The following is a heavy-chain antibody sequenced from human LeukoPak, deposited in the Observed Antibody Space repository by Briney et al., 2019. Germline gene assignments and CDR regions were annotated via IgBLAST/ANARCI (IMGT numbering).Heavy chain of an antibody. Sequence: GGSLRLSCVASGFTFSTYAMNWVRQVPGKGLEWVSVITGGSGLIRYADSVKGRFTISRDNSKSTVYLQMNSLRAVDTAIYYCAKDQVPDGLYDIDYWGQGTLVTVSS. J-gene: IGHJ4*02. V-gene: IGHV3-23*01. D-gene: IGHD3-9*01. CDR3: AKDQVPDGLYDIDY. CDR2: ITGGSGLI. CDR1: GFTFSTYA.